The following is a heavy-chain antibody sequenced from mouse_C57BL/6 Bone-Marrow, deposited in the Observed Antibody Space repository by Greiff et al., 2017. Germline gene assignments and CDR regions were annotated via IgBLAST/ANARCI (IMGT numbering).Heavy chain of an antibody. J-gene: IGHJ1*03. V-gene: IGHV1-7*01. CDR1: GYTFTSYW. CDR3: ARAGDGYDWYVDV. D-gene: IGHD2-3*01. CDR2: LNPSSGYT. Sequence: VQLVESGAELAKPGASVTLSCKASGYTFTSYWMHWVNQRPGQGLEWIGYLNPSSGYTKYNQKFKDKATLTADKSSSTAYMQLSSLTYEDSAVYYCARAGDGYDWYVDVWGTGTTVTVSS.